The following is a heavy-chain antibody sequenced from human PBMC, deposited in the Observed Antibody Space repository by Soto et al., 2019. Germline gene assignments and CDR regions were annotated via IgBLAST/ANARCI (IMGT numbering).Heavy chain of an antibody. D-gene: IGHD3-3*01. CDR1: GGSISSSSYY. V-gene: IGHV4-39*01. Sequence: SETLSLTCTVSGGSISSSSYYWGWIRQPPGKGLEWIGSIYYSGSTYYNPSLKSRVTISVDTSKNQFSLKLGSVTAADTAVYYCARHAPYDFWKGYGMDVWGQGTTVTVSS. CDR2: IYYSGST. CDR3: ARHAPYDFWKGYGMDV. J-gene: IGHJ6*02.